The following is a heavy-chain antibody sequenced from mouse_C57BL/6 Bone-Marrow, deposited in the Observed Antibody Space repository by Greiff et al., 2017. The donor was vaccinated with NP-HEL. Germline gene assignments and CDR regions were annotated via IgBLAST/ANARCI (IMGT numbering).Heavy chain of an antibody. CDR2: IYPRSGNT. CDR1: GYTFTSYG. V-gene: IGHV1-81*01. Sequence: QVQLKQSGAELARPGASVKLSCKASGYTFTSYGISWVKQRTGQGLEWIGEIYPRSGNTYYNEKFKGKATLTADKSSSTAYMELRSLTSEDSAVYFCAYSNYVDYAMDYWGQGTSVTVSS. J-gene: IGHJ4*01. D-gene: IGHD2-5*01. CDR3: AYSNYVDYAMDY.